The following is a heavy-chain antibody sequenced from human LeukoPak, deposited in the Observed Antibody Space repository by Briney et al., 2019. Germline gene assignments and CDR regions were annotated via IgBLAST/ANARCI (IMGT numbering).Heavy chain of an antibody. V-gene: IGHV4-4*02. CDR1: GGSISSSNW. D-gene: IGHD3-22*01. J-gene: IGHJ1*01. CDR2: IYHSGST. CDR3: ARGSYDSSDFEYFQH. Sequence: PSGTLSLTCAVSGGSISSSNWWSWVRQPPGKGLEWIGEIYHSGSTNYNPSLKSRVTISVDKSKNQFSLKLSSVTAADTAVYYCARGSYDSSDFEYFQHWGQGTLVTVSS.